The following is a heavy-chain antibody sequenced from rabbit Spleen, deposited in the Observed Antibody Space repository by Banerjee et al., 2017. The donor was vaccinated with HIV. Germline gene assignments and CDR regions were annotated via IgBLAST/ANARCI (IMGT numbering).Heavy chain of an antibody. V-gene: IGHV1S45*01. CDR2: IWGGGANT. Sequence: QEQLVESGGGLVKPEGSLTLTCIASGVSFSGSSYMCWVRQAPGKGLEWIACIWGGGANTYYASWAKGRFTISKTSSTVDLQMASLTAADTATYFCARDTGSSFSSYGMDLWGQGTLVTVS. J-gene: IGHJ6*01. CDR1: GVSFSGSSY. CDR3: ARDTGSSFSSYGMDL. D-gene: IGHD8-1*01.